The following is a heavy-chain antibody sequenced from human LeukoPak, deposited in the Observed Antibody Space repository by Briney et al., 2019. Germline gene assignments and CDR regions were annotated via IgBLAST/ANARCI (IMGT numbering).Heavy chain of an antibody. Sequence: LSGGSLRLSCAASGFTFSRYWMSWVRQVPRKGLEWVSAISGSGGSTYYADSVKGRFTISRDNSKNTLYLQMNSLRAEDTAVYYCAKVLGPDYDSSGYSPWEYGMDVWGQGTTVTVSS. V-gene: IGHV3-23*01. CDR1: GFTFSRYW. D-gene: IGHD3-22*01. J-gene: IGHJ6*02. CDR2: ISGSGGST. CDR3: AKVLGPDYDSSGYSPWEYGMDV.